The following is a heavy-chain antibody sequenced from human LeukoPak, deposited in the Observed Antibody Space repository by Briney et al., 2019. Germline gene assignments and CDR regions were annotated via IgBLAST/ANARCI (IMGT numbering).Heavy chain of an antibody. V-gene: IGHV3-48*01. D-gene: IGHD3-22*01. J-gene: IGHJ4*02. CDR3: ARVTYYYDSSGSRVSYFDY. CDR2: ISSSSTTI. Sequence: GGSLRLSCTASGFTFSTYWMDWVRQAPGKGLEWVSYISSSSTTIYYADSVKGRFTISRDNAKNSLYLQMSSLRAGDTAVYYCARVTYYYDSSGSRVSYFDYWGQGTLVTVSS. CDR1: GFTFSTYW.